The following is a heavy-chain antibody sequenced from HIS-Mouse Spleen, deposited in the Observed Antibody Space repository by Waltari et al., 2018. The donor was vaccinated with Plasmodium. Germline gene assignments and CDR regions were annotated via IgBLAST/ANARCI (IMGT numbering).Heavy chain of an antibody. J-gene: IGHJ4*02. CDR2: ISYDGSNK. Sequence: QVQLVESGGGVVQPGRSLRLSCAASGFTFSSYGMHWVRQAPGKGWECGSVISYDGSNKYEADSVKGRFTISRDNSKNTLYLQMNSLRAEDTAVYYCAKILSYSSSPEDYWGQGTLVTVSS. CDR3: AKILSYSSSPEDY. V-gene: IGHV3-30*18. D-gene: IGHD6-6*01. CDR1: GFTFSSYG.